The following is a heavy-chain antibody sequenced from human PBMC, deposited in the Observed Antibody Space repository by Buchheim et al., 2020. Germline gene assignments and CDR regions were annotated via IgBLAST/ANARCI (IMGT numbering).Heavy chain of an antibody. CDR3: ARAPNRYFDY. J-gene: IGHJ4*02. CDR1: GFMFNSYW. Sequence: EVQLVESGGGLVQPGGSLRLSCAASGFMFNSYWMQWVRQAPGEGPVWVSRLNSVATYTSYADSVKGRFTISRDNAKNTLYLQMNGLRVEDTAVYYCARAPNRYFDYWGQGTL. V-gene: IGHV3-74*01. CDR2: LNSVATYT. D-gene: IGHD1/OR15-1a*01.